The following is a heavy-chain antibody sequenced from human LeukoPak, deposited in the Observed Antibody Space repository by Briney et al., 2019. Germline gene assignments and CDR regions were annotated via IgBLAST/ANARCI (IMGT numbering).Heavy chain of an antibody. CDR3: ARTREDYYYDSSGYYYVYFFDY. CDR1: GGSFSGYY. Sequence: PSETLSLTCAVYGGSFSGYYWSWIRQPPGKGLEWIGEINHSGSTNYNPSLKSRVTISVDTSKNQFSLKLSSVTAADTAVYYCARTREDYYYDSSGYYYVYFFDYWGQGTLVTVSS. J-gene: IGHJ4*02. D-gene: IGHD3-22*01. CDR2: INHSGST. V-gene: IGHV4-34*01.